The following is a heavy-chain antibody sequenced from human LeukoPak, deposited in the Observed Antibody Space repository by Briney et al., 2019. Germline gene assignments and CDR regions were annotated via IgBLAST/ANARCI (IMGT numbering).Heavy chain of an antibody. J-gene: IGHJ4*02. CDR3: ARRTSLVGATHPKLSYFDY. Sequence: GGSLRLSCAASGFTFSSYAMSWVRQAPGKGLEWVSASGGSTYYADSVKGRFTISRDNSKNTLYLQMNSLRAEDTAVYYCARRTSLVGATHPKLSYFDYWGQGTLVTVSS. CDR2: SGGST. D-gene: IGHD1-26*01. V-gene: IGHV3-23*01. CDR1: GFTFSSYA.